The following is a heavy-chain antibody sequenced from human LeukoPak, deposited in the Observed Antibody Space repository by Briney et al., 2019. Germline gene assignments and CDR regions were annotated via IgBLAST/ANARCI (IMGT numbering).Heavy chain of an antibody. D-gene: IGHD6-13*01. CDR1: RFTFSSYG. J-gene: IGHJ4*02. Sequence: GGSLRLSCAASRFTFSSYGMHWVRQAPGKGLEWVAVIYSGGSTYYADSVKGRFTISRDNSKNTLYLQMNSLRAEDTALYYCARGSSSWFYFDYWGQGTLVTVS. V-gene: IGHV3-53*01. CDR2: IYSGGST. CDR3: ARGSSSWFYFDY.